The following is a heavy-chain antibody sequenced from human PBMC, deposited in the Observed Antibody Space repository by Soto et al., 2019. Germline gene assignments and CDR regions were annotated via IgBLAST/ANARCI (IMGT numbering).Heavy chain of an antibody. V-gene: IGHV3-74*01. J-gene: IGHJ4*02. D-gene: IGHD6-13*01. CDR2: INSDGSST. CDR1: GFTFSSYW. CDR3: ARDLRAAGIDY. Sequence: GGSLRLSCVASGFTFSSYWMHWVRQAPGKGLVWVSRINSDGSSTSYADSVKGRFTISRDNAKNSLYLQMNSLRAEDTAVYYCARDLRAAGIDYWGQGTLVTVSS.